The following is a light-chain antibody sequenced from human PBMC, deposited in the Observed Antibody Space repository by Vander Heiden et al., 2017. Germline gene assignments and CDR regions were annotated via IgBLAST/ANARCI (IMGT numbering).Light chain of an antibody. V-gene: IGKV1-39*01. J-gene: IGKJ1*01. Sequence: DIQMTQSPSSLSASVGDRVTITCRSSLNINSYLDWYQLKPGKAPTLLIYDTSSLQSGVPERFSGSGYGTDFSLTISSLQPEDSSTYYCQQTYTTPRTFGQGTKVEIK. CDR3: QQTYTTPRT. CDR2: DTS. CDR1: LNINSY.